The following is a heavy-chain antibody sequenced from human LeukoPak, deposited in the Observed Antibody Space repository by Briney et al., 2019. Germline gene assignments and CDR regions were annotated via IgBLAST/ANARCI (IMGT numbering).Heavy chain of an antibody. CDR3: ARIYDSSGYYLMGGAFDI. D-gene: IGHD3-22*01. Sequence: PSETLSLTCTVSGGSISSYYWSWIRQPPGKGLEWIGYIYYSGSTNYNPSLKSRVTISVDTSKNQFSLKLSSVTAADTAVYYCARIYDSSGYYLMGGAFDIWGQGTMVTVSS. V-gene: IGHV4-59*01. CDR2: IYYSGST. CDR1: GGSISSYY. J-gene: IGHJ3*02.